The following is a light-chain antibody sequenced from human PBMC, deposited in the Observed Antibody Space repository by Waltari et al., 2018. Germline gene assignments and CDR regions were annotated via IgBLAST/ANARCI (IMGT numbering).Light chain of an antibody. CDR2: DAA. CDR3: QQRSNWPIT. CDR1: QSVSSY. J-gene: IGKJ5*01. V-gene: IGKV3-11*01. Sequence: EIVLTQSPATLSLSPGERATLSCRASQSVSSYLAWYQQKPGRVPRLLIYDAASRATGIPARFSGSGSGTDFTLTISSLEPEDFAVYYCQQRSNWPITFGQGTRLEIK.